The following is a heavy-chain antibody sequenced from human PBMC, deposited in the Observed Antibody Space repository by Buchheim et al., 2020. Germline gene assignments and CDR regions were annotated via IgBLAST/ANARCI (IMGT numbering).Heavy chain of an antibody. J-gene: IGHJ6*01. CDR3: ARDFPVPTVTTDFYYYYGMDV. CDR2: ISAYNGNT. Sequence: QVQLVQSGAEVKKPGASVKVSCKASGYTFTSYGISWVRQAPGQGLEWMGWISAYNGNTNYAQKLQGRVTMTTDTSTSPAYMEPRSLRSDDTAVYYCARDFPVPTVTTDFYYYYGMDVWGQGTT. CDR1: GYTFTSYG. D-gene: IGHD4-17*01. V-gene: IGHV1-18*04.